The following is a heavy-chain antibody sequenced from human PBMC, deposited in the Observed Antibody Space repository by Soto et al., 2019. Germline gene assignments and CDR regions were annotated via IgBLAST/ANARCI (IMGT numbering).Heavy chain of an antibody. CDR1: GGTFSSYA. CDR3: ASTPFDIVVVPAADTRYYCGMDV. CDR2: IIPIFGTA. Sequence: SVKVSCKASGGTFSSYAISWVRQAPGQGLEWMGGIIPIFGTANYAQKFQGRVTITADKSTSTAYMELSSLRSEDTAVYYCASTPFDIVVVPAADTRYYCGMDVWGQGTTVTVSS. V-gene: IGHV1-69*06. D-gene: IGHD2-2*01. J-gene: IGHJ6*02.